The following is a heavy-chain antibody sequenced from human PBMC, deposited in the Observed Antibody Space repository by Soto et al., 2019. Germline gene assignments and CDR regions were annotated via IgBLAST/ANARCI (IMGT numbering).Heavy chain of an antibody. J-gene: IGHJ4*02. CDR1: GGSISSGDYY. V-gene: IGHV4-30-4*01. D-gene: IGHD5-12*01. Sequence: ASETLSLTCTVSGGSISSGDYYWSWIRQPPGKGLEWIGYIYYSGSTYYNPSLKSRVTLSVDTSKNQFSLKLSSVTAADTAVYYCARESMATINYFDYWGQGTLVTVSS. CDR2: IYYSGST. CDR3: ARESMATINYFDY.